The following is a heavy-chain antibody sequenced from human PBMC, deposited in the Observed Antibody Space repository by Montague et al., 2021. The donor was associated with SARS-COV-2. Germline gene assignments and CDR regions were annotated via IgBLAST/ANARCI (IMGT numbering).Heavy chain of an antibody. CDR1: GFTFSNYA. V-gene: IGHV3-23*03. J-gene: IGHJ4*02. D-gene: IGHD6-19*01. CDR2: IYSDGSST. CDR3: AKVGLPGQWLGYFDY. Sequence: SLRLSCAASGFTFSNYAMSWVRQASGKGLEWVSGIYSDGSSTFYADAVKGRFSISRDKSKNTLYLQMNSLTAEDTAVYYCAKVGLPGQWLGYFDYWGQGTLVTVSS.